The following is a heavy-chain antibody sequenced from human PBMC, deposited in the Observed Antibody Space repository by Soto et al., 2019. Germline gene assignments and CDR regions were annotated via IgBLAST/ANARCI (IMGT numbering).Heavy chain of an antibody. Sequence: PGGSLRLSCAASGFTFSSYSMNWVRQAPGKGLEWVSYISSSSSTIYYADSVKGRFTISRDNAKNSLYLQMNSLRAEDTAVYYCARGGIYSYGYWSKMDVWGKGTTVTVSS. CDR2: ISSSSSTI. CDR1: GFTFSSYS. CDR3: ARGGIYSYGYWSKMDV. D-gene: IGHD5-18*01. J-gene: IGHJ6*04. V-gene: IGHV3-48*01.